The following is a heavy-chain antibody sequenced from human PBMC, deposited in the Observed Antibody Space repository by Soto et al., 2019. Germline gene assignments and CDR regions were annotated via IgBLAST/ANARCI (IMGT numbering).Heavy chain of an antibody. Sequence: PSDTLSLTCAVYGVSFSGYYWSWIRQPPGKGLEWIGEINHSGSTNYNPSLKSRATISVDPSEKEFSLRLTAVTAADTAVYYCARGQWLPRGEYWGQGALVTVSS. J-gene: IGHJ4*02. CDR3: ARGQWLPRGEY. D-gene: IGHD6-19*01. V-gene: IGHV4-34*01. CDR1: GVSFSGYY. CDR2: INHSGST.